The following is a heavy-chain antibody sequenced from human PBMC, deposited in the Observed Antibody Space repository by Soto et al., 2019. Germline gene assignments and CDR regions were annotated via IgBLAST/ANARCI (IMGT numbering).Heavy chain of an antibody. CDR3: AGLSWNYDY. CDR2: IYYSGST. J-gene: IGHJ4*02. V-gene: IGHV4-59*08. CDR1: GGTISDFY. D-gene: IGHD1-7*01. Sequence: LVTLRLSCTVSGGTISDFYWSWIRQPPGKGLEWIGYIYYSGSTNYNPSLKSRVTISVDTSKSQFSLKLSSVTAADTAVYYCAGLSWNYDYWGQRTLVTVSS.